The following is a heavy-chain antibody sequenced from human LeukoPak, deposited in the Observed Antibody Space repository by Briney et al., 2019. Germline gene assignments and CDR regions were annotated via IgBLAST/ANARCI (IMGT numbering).Heavy chain of an antibody. D-gene: IGHD5-12*01. V-gene: IGHV3-48*04. Sequence: GGSLSLSCAASGFPFSSYSINWFPQAPGKGLEWVYYISSSISTIYYADSVKGRFTISRDNAKNSLYLQMNSLRAEDTAVYYCARAMRSGYEKDWFDPWGQGTLVTVSS. CDR3: ARAMRSGYEKDWFDP. J-gene: IGHJ5*02. CDR2: ISSSISTI. CDR1: GFPFSSYS.